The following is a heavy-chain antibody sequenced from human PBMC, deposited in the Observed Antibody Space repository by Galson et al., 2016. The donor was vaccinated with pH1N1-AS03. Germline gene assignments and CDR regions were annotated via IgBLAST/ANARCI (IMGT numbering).Heavy chain of an antibody. CDR2: IKNDGSDQ. D-gene: IGHD3-22*01. Sequence: SLRLSCAVSGFSFSVFWMRWVRQAPGKGLESVANIKNDGSDQYYVDSVKGRFTISRDNAKNSLYLQMDSLRAEDTAVYYCAKDLEDYYESSGYFDYWGRGTLVTVSS. CDR1: GFSFSVFW. V-gene: IGHV3-7*01. CDR3: AKDLEDYYESSGYFDY. J-gene: IGHJ4*02.